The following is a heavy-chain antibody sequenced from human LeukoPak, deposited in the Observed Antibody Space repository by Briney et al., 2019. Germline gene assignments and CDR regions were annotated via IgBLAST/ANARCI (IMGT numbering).Heavy chain of an antibody. Sequence: SETLSLTRTVSGGSISSYYWSWIRQPPGKGLEWIGYIYYSGSTNYNPSLKSRVTISVDTSKNQFSLKLSSVTAADTAVYYCARGRERFLEWLSASYYFDYWGQGTLVTVSS. CDR1: GGSISSYY. J-gene: IGHJ4*02. V-gene: IGHV4-59*12. CDR2: IYYSGST. CDR3: ARGRERFLEWLSASYYFDY. D-gene: IGHD3-3*01.